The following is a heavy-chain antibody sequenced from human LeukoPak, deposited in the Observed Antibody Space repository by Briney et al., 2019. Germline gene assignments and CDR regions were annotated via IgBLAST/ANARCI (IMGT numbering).Heavy chain of an antibody. J-gene: IGHJ4*02. CDR3: ARGRYGGGAD. CDR1: GEPFSSYY. D-gene: IGHD3-10*01. V-gene: IGHV4-34*01. Sequence: PSETLSLTCAVYGEPFSSYYWSWIRQPPGKGLEWIGEINHSGSTNYNPSLKSRVTISVVTSKNQFSLKLSSVTAADTAVYYCARGRYGGGADWGRGTLVTVSS. CDR2: INHSGST.